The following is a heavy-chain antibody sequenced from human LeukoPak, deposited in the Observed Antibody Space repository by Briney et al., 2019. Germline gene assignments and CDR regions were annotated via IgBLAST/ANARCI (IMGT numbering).Heavy chain of an antibody. J-gene: IGHJ4*02. Sequence: SETLSLTCAVYGGSFSGYYWSWIRQPPGKGLEWIGEINHSGSTNYNPSLKSRVTISVDTSKNQFSLKLSSVTAADTAVYYCARLDTGYSSGYGYYFDFWGQGTVVTVSS. CDR3: ARLDTGYSSGYGYYFDF. V-gene: IGHV4-34*01. CDR2: INHSGST. CDR1: GGSFSGYY. D-gene: IGHD6-19*01.